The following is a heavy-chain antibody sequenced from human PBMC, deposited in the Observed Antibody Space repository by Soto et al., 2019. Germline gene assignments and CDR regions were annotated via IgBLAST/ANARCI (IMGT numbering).Heavy chain of an antibody. CDR3: AKANCASTSCSRGAFDI. V-gene: IGHV3-23*01. CDR1: GFTFTSYA. CDR2: ISGSGGSA. Sequence: PGGSLRLSCAASGFTFTSYAMAWVRQAPGKGLEWVSGISGSGGSAYYTDSVKGRFTISRDSSKNTLDLQVNSLRAEDTAVYYCAKANCASTSCSRGAFDIWGQGTMVTVSS. D-gene: IGHD2-2*01. J-gene: IGHJ3*02.